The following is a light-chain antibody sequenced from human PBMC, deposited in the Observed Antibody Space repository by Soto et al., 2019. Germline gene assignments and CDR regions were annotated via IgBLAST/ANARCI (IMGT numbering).Light chain of an antibody. CDR2: GGS. V-gene: IGKV1-5*01. CDR1: QSISVY. J-gene: IGKJ2*01. Sequence: DIQMTQSPSTLSASVGDRVTITCRASQSISVYLAWYQQRPREAPKLLIYGGSSLESGVQSRFSGSGSGTEFPLTISSLQPTDFATYYCHQYATSSPTFGQGTKLEI. CDR3: HQYATSSPT.